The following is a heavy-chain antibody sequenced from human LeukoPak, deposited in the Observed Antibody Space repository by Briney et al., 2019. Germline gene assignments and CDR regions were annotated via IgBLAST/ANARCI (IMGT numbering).Heavy chain of an antibody. Sequence: SETLSLTCTVSGGSSSSGSYYWSWIRQPAGKGLEWIGRIYTSGSTNYTPSLKSRVTISVDTSKNQFSLKLSSVTAADTAVYYCARSLTIFGVGSWYFDLWGRGTLVTVSS. D-gene: IGHD3-3*01. J-gene: IGHJ2*01. CDR3: ARSLTIFGVGSWYFDL. CDR1: GGSSSSGSYY. CDR2: IYTSGST. V-gene: IGHV4-61*02.